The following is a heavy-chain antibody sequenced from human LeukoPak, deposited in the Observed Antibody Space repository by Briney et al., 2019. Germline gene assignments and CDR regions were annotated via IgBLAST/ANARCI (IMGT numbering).Heavy chain of an antibody. V-gene: IGHV3-7*01. CDR3: ARDLYYGSGTPPYSFDY. D-gene: IGHD3-10*01. Sequence: GGSLRLSCAASGFAFSSYWMSWVRQAPGKGLEWVANIKQDGREKYYVDFMKGRFTISRDNAKNSLYLQMNSLRAEDTAVYYCARDLYYGSGTPPYSFDYWGQGTLVTVSS. CDR2: IKQDGREK. J-gene: IGHJ4*02. CDR1: GFAFSSYW.